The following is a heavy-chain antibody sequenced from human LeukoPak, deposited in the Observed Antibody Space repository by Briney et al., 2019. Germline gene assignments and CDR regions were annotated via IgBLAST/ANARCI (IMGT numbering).Heavy chain of an antibody. CDR2: IYYSGST. Sequence: AETLSLTCTVSGVSISSYYWSWLRQHPGKGLVWMGYIYYSGSTYYNPSLKSRVTISVDTSKNQFSLKLSSVTAADTAVYYCASFLWGGGYFHAFDIWGQGTMVAVSS. V-gene: IGHV4-59*06. CDR1: GVSISSYY. J-gene: IGHJ3*02. CDR3: ASFLWGGGYFHAFDI. D-gene: IGHD5-24*01.